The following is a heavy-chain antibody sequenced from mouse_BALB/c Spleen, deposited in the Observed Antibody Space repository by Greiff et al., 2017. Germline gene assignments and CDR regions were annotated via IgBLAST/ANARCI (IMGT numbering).Heavy chain of an antibody. J-gene: IGHJ4*01. CDR3: TRDPYYGYAMDY. D-gene: IGHD2-10*01. CDR2: IYPSDSYT. CDR1: GYTFTSYW. V-gene: IGHV1-69*02. Sequence: QVQLQQPGAELVRPGASVKLSCKASGYTFTSYWINWVKQRPGQGLEWIGNIYPSDSYTNYNQKFKDKATLTVDKSSSTAYMQLSSPTSEDSAVYYCTRDPYYGYAMDYWGQGTSVTVSS.